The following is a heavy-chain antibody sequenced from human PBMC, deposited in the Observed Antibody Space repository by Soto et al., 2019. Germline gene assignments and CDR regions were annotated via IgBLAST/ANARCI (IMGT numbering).Heavy chain of an antibody. Sequence: GGALRLSCPTSGFTFRDYYMTWVRQAPGKGLEWISYMSGSGDAIYYADSVKGRFTISRDNAKNSLHLEMNSLRVEDTAMYYCVRGNFYYGMDVWGQGSTVTVSS. CDR2: MSGSGDAI. CDR1: GFTFRDYY. V-gene: IGHV3-11*01. CDR3: VRGNFYYGMDV. J-gene: IGHJ6*02.